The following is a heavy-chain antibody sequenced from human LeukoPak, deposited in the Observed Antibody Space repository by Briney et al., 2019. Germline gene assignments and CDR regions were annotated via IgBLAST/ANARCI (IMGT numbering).Heavy chain of an antibody. CDR1: GFTFSSYS. Sequence: PGGSLRLSSAASGFTFSSYSMNWVRQAPGKGLEWVSSISSSSSYIYYADSVKGRFTISRDNAKNSLYLQMNSLRAEDAAVYYCARDVESGSYHPWGQGTMVTVSS. D-gene: IGHD3-10*01. CDR2: ISSSSSYI. CDR3: ARDVESGSYHP. V-gene: IGHV3-21*01. J-gene: IGHJ5*02.